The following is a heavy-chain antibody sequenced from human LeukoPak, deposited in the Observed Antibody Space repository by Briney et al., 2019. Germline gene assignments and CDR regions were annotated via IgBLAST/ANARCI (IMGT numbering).Heavy chain of an antibody. J-gene: IGHJ4*02. CDR1: GFTFTKYE. CDR2: ISGGNNAI. V-gene: IGHV3-48*03. CDR3: VRDGIRDIPGIITIRYDF. Sequence: GGSLRLSCAASGFTFTKYEMNWVRQAPGKGLEWISYISGGNNAIYYADSVRGRFTISRDNAENSVYLQMDRLTAEDTALYFCVRDGIRDIPGIITIRYDFWGQGALVTVSA. D-gene: IGHD3-10*01.